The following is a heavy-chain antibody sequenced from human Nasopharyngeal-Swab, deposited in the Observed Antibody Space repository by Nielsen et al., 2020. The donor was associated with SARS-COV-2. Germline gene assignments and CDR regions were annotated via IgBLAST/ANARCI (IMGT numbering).Heavy chain of an antibody. V-gene: IGHV1-58*01. CDR2: IVVPNGNT. Sequence: VKVSCKASGFTFTSSALQWVRQARGQRLEWIGWIVVPNGNTNYAQKFQERVTTTRDMSTSTAYMELRSLRSEDTAVYYCAALNSGSFRYWGQGTLVSVSS. CDR3: AALNSGSFRY. CDR1: GFTFTSSA. J-gene: IGHJ4*02. D-gene: IGHD1-26*01.